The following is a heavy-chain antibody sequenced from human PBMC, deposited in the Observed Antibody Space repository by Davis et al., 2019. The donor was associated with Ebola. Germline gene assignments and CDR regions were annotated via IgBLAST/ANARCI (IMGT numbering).Heavy chain of an antibody. D-gene: IGHD3-22*01. J-gene: IGHJ4*02. CDR1: GYTFTGYY. CDR2: INPNSGGT. CDR3: ARAPYDSSGYYYGY. V-gene: IGHV1-2*02. Sequence: ASVKVSCKASGYTFTGYYMHWVRQAPGQGLEWMGWINPNSGGTNYAQKFQGRVTMTRDTSISTAYMELSRLRSDDTAVYYCARAPYDSSGYYYGYWGQGTLVTVSS.